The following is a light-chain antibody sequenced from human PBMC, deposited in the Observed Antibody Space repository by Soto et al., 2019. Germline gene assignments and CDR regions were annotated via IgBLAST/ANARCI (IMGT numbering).Light chain of an antibody. Sequence: QSVLTQPASVSGSPGQSITISCTGTSSDVGGYNYVSWYQQHPGKAPKLMIYDVSNRPSGVSNRFSGSESGNTASLTISGLQAEDEADYYCNSYTSSSTYVFGTGTKSPS. CDR2: DVS. V-gene: IGLV2-14*01. CDR3: NSYTSSSTYV. J-gene: IGLJ1*01. CDR1: SSDVGGYNY.